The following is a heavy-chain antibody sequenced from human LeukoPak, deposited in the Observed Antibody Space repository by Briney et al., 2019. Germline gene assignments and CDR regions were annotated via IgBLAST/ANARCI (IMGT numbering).Heavy chain of an antibody. J-gene: IGHJ4*02. CDR2: LSYDGSNK. D-gene: IGHD3-22*01. Sequence: GRVLRVSCAVSGFTFSNYVMHWVRQAPGKGLEWVAVLSYDGSNKYYADVVKSRFTISRDNSKNTRLPQMNSLRAEDTAVYYCAKEAFDSSGSSDYWGQGNLVTVSS. CDR1: GFTFSNYV. V-gene: IGHV3-30*18. CDR3: AKEAFDSSGSSDY.